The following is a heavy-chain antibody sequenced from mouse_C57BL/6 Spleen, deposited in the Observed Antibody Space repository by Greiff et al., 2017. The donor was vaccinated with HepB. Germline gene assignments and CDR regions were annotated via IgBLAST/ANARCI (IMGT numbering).Heavy chain of an antibody. V-gene: IGHV1-64*01. D-gene: IGHD1-1*01. CDR1: GYTFTSYW. CDR2: IHPNSGST. CDR3: AREDYGSPWFAY. Sequence: QVQLQQSGAELVKPGASVKLSCKASGYTFTSYWMHWVKQRPGQGLEWIGMIHPNSGSTNYNEKFKSKATLTVDKSSSTAYMQLSSLTSEDSAVYYCAREDYGSPWFAYWGQGTLVTVSA. J-gene: IGHJ3*01.